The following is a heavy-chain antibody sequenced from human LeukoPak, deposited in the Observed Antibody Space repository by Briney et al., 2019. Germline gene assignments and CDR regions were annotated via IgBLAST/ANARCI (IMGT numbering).Heavy chain of an antibody. D-gene: IGHD3-10*01. CDR3: ARARGFGELLFWFDP. CDR1: GGSISSYY. J-gene: IGHJ5*02. Sequence: SETLSLTRTVSGGSISSYYWSWIRQPPGKGLEWIGYIYYSGSTNYNPSLKSRVTISVDTSKNQFSLNLSSVTAADTAVYYCARARGFGELLFWFDPWGQGTLVTVSS. CDR2: IYYSGST. V-gene: IGHV4-59*01.